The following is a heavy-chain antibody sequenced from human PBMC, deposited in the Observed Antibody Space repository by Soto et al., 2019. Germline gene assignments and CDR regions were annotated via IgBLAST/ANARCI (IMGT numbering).Heavy chain of an antibody. V-gene: IGHV2-5*02. D-gene: IGHD2-21*02. J-gene: IGHJ6*02. CDR2: IYWDDDT. CDR1: GFSLSTTGVG. Sequence: QITLKESGPTLVKPTQTLTLTCTFSGFSLSTTGVGVGWIRQPPGKALEWLALIYWDDDTRYNPSLNSSLTITKDTSKNXVLLXMXNMDPVDTATYYCVQSRCGGDCLQSYSSHSYYGLDVWGQGTTVTVSS. CDR3: VQSRCGGDCLQSYSSHSYYGLDV.